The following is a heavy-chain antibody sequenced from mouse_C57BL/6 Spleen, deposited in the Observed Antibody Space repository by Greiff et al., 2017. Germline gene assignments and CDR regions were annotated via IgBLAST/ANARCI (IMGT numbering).Heavy chain of an antibody. CDR3: AREDDDYDAAYFDC. D-gene: IGHD2-4*01. V-gene: IGHV1-82*01. CDR1: GYTFTDYN. Sequence: QVQLQQSGPELVKPGASVKMSCKASGYTFTDYNMNWLKQRPGKGLEWIGRIYPGDGDTNYNGKFKGKATLTADNSSSTAYMQLSSLTSEDSAVYFWAREDDDYDAAYFDCWGQGTTLTVSS. CDR2: IYPGDGDT. J-gene: IGHJ2*01.